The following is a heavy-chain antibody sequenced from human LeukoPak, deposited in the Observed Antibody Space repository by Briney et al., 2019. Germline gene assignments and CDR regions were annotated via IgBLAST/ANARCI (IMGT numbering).Heavy chain of an antibody. Sequence: PSETLSLTCAVYGGSFSGYYWSWIRQPPGKGLEWIGEINHSGSTNHNPSLKSRVTISVDTSKNQFSLKLSSATAVDTAVYYCARTSIVGADFDYWGQGTLVTVSS. CDR2: INHSGST. D-gene: IGHD1-26*01. CDR3: ARTSIVGADFDY. J-gene: IGHJ4*02. V-gene: IGHV4-34*01. CDR1: GGSFSGYY.